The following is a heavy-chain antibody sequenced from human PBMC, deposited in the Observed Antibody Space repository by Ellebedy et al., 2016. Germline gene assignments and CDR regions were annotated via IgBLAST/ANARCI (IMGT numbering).Heavy chain of an antibody. D-gene: IGHD1-20*01. V-gene: IGHV4-59*01. Sequence: GSLRLXCTVSGGSISCYYWSWIRQPPGKGLEWIGYIYYSGSTNYNPSLKSRVTISIDTSKNQFSLSLSSVTAADTAVYYCAKESRYNWNDQVYWGQGTLVTVSS. J-gene: IGHJ4*02. CDR3: AKESRYNWNDQVY. CDR1: GGSISCYY. CDR2: IYYSGST.